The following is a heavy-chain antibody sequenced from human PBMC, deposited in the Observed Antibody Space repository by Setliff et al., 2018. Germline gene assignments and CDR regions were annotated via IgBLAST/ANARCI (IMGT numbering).Heavy chain of an antibody. CDR3: AKSATAFFHFNF. CDR1: GGTFSSNA. D-gene: IGHD2-21*02. V-gene: IGHV1-69*10. J-gene: IGHJ4*02. CDR2: IVPLLGVA. Sequence: SVKVSCKTSGGTFSSNAISWVRQAPGQGLEWVGGIVPLLGVANSAKQFLGRVTITTDESTNTVYMELGGLKSDDTAVYYCAKSATAFFHFNFWGQGTQVTVSS.